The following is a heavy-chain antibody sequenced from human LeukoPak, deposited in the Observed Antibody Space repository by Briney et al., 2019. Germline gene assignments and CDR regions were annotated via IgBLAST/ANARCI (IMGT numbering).Heavy chain of an antibody. V-gene: IGHV3-30*02. CDR3: XKGSFYCTSNTCPQYXXYXXV. CDR1: GFTFSRHG. D-gene: IGHD2-2*01. J-gene: IGHJ6*03. CDR2: IRYDGKDK. Sequence: GESLKISCAASGFTFSRHGMHWVRQAPGKGLEWVAFIRYDGKDKYYADSVKARFTISRHTSMNTLSLQMNSLRAEDTAVYYCXKGSFYCTSNTCPQYXXYXXVXGKGXXXTV.